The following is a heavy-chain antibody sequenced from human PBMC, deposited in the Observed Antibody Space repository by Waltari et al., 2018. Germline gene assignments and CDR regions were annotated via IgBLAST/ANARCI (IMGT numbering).Heavy chain of an antibody. CDR2: IKEDGSDK. CDR3: ARDAMRDGDFDY. V-gene: IGHV3-7*01. J-gene: IGHJ4*02. CDR1: GFTCNNHW. D-gene: IGHD3-3*01. Sequence: EVRLVEFGGGLVQPGGSLRLSCEAFGFTCNNHWMAWVRQVPGKGLEWGANIKEDGSDKHYMESVKGRFTISRDNAKNSLYLQMSSLRAEDTAVYYCARDAMRDGDFDYWGQGALVTVSS.